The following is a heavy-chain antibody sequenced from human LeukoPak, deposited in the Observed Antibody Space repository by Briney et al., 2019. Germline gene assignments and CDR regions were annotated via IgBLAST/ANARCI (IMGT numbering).Heavy chain of an antibody. J-gene: IGHJ6*03. CDR1: GFTFSSYS. V-gene: IGHV3-21*01. D-gene: IGHD1-26*01. CDR2: ISSSSSYI. Sequence: PGGSLRLSCAASGFTFSSYSMNWVRQAPGKGLEGVSSISSSSSYIYYADSVKGRFTISRDNAKNSLYLQMNSLRAEDTAVYYCARDDLELARGYYYYYMDVWGKGTTVTVSS. CDR3: ARDDLELARGYYYYYMDV.